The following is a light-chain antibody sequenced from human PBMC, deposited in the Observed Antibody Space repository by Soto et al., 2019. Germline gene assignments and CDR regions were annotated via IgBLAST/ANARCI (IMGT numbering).Light chain of an antibody. Sequence: QSVLTQPASVSGSPGQSITISCTGSSSDVGGYNYVSWYRQHPGKAPKLMIYEVSYRPSGVSNRFSGSKSDNTASLTISGLQAEDEADYYCSSYTSSSTVVFGGGTKLTVL. CDR1: SSDVGGYNY. CDR2: EVS. J-gene: IGLJ2*01. V-gene: IGLV2-14*01. CDR3: SSYTSSSTVV.